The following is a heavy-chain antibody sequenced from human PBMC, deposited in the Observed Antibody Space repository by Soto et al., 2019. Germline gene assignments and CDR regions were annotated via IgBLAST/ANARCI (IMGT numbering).Heavy chain of an antibody. Sequence: QVQLVESGGGVVQPGRSLRLSCAASGFTFSSHGMHWVRQAPGKGLEWVAVIWYDGSKKYYADSVKGRFTISRDNSKNTPYLQMDGLRAEDTAAYYCARYTTYSSGEGLDYWGQGTLVTVSS. J-gene: IGHJ4*02. CDR3: ARYTTYSSGEGLDY. V-gene: IGHV3-33*01. CDR1: GFTFSSHG. D-gene: IGHD2-15*01. CDR2: IWYDGSKK.